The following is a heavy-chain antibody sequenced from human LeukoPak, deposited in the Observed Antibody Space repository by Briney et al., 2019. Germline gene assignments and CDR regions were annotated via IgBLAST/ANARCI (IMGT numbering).Heavy chain of an antibody. J-gene: IGHJ4*02. Sequence: PSETLSLTCTVSGGSISSSSYYWGWIRQPPGKGLEWIGSIYYSGSTYYNPSLKSRVTISVDTSKNQFSLKLSSVTAADTAVYYCARGSTMVRGVISRYYFDYWGQGTLVTVSS. D-gene: IGHD3-10*01. V-gene: IGHV4-39*07. CDR2: IYYSGST. CDR1: GGSISSSSYY. CDR3: ARGSTMVRGVISRYYFDY.